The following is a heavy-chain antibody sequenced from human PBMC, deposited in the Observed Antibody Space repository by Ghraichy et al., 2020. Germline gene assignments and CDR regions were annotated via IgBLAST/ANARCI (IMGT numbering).Heavy chain of an antibody. D-gene: IGHD3-9*01. V-gene: IGHV3-7*03. CDR1: GFTFSSHY. CDR3: ARESVLTGMGDDASDI. CDR2: IKQDGSDT. Sequence: GGSRLSCAASGFTFSSHYMTWVRQAPGKGLEWVANIKQDGSDTFYLDSVRGRFTISRDNAKNSLYLQMNSLRADDTAVYYCARESVLTGMGDDASDIWGQGTMVTVSS. J-gene: IGHJ3*02.